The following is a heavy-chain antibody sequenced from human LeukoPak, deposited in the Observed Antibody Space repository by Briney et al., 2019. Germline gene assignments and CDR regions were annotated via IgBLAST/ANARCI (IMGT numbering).Heavy chain of an antibody. CDR2: INWNGGST. CDR1: GFTFDDYG. Sequence: PGGSLRLSCAASGFTFDDYGMSWVRQAPGKGLEWVSGINWNGGSTGYADSVKGRSTISRDNAKNSLYLQMNSLRAEDTALYYCARDGYDILTGYTLYYYYMDVWGKGTTVTVSS. CDR3: ARDGYDILTGYTLYYYYMDV. J-gene: IGHJ6*03. V-gene: IGHV3-20*04. D-gene: IGHD3-9*01.